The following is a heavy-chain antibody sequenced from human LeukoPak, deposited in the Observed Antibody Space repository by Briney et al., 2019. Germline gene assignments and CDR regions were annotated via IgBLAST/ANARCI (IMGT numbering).Heavy chain of an antibody. V-gene: IGHV1-8*01. Sequence: GASVKVSCKASGYTFTSYDINWVRQATGQGLEWMGWMNPNSGNTGYAQKFQGRVTMTRNTSISTAYMELSSLRPEDTAVYYCARILPHYGDYETYYFDYWGQGTLVTVSS. CDR3: ARILPHYGDYETYYFDY. J-gene: IGHJ4*02. D-gene: IGHD4-17*01. CDR2: MNPNSGNT. CDR1: GYTFTSYD.